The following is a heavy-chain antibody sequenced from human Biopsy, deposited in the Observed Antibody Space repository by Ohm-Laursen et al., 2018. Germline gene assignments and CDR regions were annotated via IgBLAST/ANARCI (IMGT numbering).Heavy chain of an antibody. CDR3: ARTDDFNFDFDY. Sequence: ASVKVSCKASGYTFTSYYIHWVRQAPGQGLEWMGVMTPTTTYAQNFQGRLIMTRDTSTSTVYMELSSLTSEDTAVYSCARTDDFNFDFDYWGQGTLVTVSS. J-gene: IGHJ4*02. V-gene: IGHV1-46*01. CDR1: GYTFTSYY. D-gene: IGHD5-24*01. CDR2: MTPTT.